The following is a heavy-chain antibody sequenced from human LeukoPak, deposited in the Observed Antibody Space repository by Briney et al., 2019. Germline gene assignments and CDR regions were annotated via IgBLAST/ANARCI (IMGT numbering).Heavy chain of an antibody. J-gene: IGHJ4*02. CDR3: AKGYDSGWYGFDY. Sequence: GGSLRLSCAASAFTFSTYGMHWVRQAPGKGLEWVAFIRYDGSNKYYADSVKGRFTISRDNSKNTLWLQMNSLRYEATAIYYCAKGYDSGWYGFDYWGQGTLVTVSS. CDR2: IRYDGSNK. V-gene: IGHV3-30*02. CDR1: AFTFSTYG. D-gene: IGHD6-13*01.